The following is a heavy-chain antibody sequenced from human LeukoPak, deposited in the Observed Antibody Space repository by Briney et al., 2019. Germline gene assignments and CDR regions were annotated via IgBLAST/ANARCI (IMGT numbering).Heavy chain of an antibody. CDR3: ATSPLGGFDP. CDR1: GGSISSYY. Sequence: SETLPLTCTVSGGSISSYYWSRIRQPPGKGLEWIGYIYYSGSTNYNPSLKSRVTISVDTSKNQFSLKLSSVTAADTAVYYCATSPLGGFDPWGQGILVTVSS. CDR2: IYYSGST. D-gene: IGHD3-10*01. V-gene: IGHV4-59*01. J-gene: IGHJ5*02.